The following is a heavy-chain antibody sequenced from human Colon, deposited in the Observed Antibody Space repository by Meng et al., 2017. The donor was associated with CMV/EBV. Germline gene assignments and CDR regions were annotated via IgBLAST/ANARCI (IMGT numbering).Heavy chain of an antibody. J-gene: IGHJ4*02. V-gene: IGHV4-39*07. CDR3: AAQRKESCASTSCPLHF. CDR2: IHHTGPT. Sequence: GSLRLSCTVSGASLTVDNYFWGWIRQAPGKRLEWIGTIHHTGPTYYNPSFLNRVTISLDKSKSQFSLRLTSVTAADTAMYYCAAQRKESCASTSCPLHFWGQGTLVTVSS. CDR1: GASLTVDNYF. D-gene: IGHD2-2*01.